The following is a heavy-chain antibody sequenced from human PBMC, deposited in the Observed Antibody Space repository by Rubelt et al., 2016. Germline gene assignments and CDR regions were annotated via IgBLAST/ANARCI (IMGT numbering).Heavy chain of an antibody. Sequence: QLQLQESGPGLVKPPETLSLACTVSGTSISSTSFYWGWIRQPPGKGLEWLGNIYYSGSTYYNPSLKSRVTISVDTSKNQFSLRLSSVTAADPAVYYCAKWGPGIVVPTTISSWFDPWGPGTLVTVS. CDR2: IYYSGST. CDR3: AKWGPGIVVPTTISSWFDP. D-gene: IGHD2-2*01. J-gene: IGHJ5*02. V-gene: IGHV4-39*01. CDR1: GTSISSTSFY.